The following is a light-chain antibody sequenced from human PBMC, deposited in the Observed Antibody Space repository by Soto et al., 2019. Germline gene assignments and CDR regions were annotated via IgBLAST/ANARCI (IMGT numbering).Light chain of an antibody. CDR3: RSYTSTFTLGV. CDR2: DVT. J-gene: IGLJ2*01. CDR1: SSDVGAYNY. Sequence: QSVLTQPASVSGSPGQSITISCTGTSSDVGAYNYVSWYQQHPGKAPKLIIFDVTNRPSGVSDRFSGSKSGNAASLTISGLQSEDEADYYCRSYTSTFTLGVVGEGTKLTLL. V-gene: IGLV2-14*03.